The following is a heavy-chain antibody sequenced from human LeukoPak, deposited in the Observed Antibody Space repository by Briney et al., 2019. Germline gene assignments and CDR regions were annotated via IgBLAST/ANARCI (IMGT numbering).Heavy chain of an antibody. J-gene: IGHJ6*03. D-gene: IGHD5-18*01. CDR3: ARAPDTAMGPYYYYYMDV. CDR2: INPNSGDT. Sequence: ASVKVSCKASGYIFTGYYMHWVRQAPGQGLEWMGWINPNSGDTNFAQKFQGRVTMTRDTSISTAYMELRSLRSDDTAVYYCARAPDTAMGPYYYYYMDVWGKGTTVTVSS. V-gene: IGHV1-2*02. CDR1: GYIFTGYY.